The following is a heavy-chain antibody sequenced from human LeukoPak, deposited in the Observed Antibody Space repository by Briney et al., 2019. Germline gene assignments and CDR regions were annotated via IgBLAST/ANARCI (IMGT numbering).Heavy chain of an antibody. J-gene: IGHJ4*02. Sequence: EPSETLSLTCTVSGGSISSSSYYWSWIRQSPGKGLEWIGHIYYSGSTNYNPSLKSRVTISVDTSKNQFSLKLSSVTAADTAVYYCARVAVSGPIVAQTKTFDYWGQGTLVTVSS. CDR3: ARVAVSGPIVAQTKTFDY. CDR1: GGSISSSSYY. D-gene: IGHD5-12*01. CDR2: IYYSGST. V-gene: IGHV4-61*01.